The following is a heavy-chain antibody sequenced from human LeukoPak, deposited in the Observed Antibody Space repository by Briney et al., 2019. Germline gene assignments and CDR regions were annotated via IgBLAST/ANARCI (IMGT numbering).Heavy chain of an antibody. Sequence: PSETLSPTCTVSGGSISSYYWSWIRQPPGKGLEWIGYIYYSGSTNYNPSLKSRVTISVDTSKNQFSLKLSSVTAADTAVYYCARGSWELGVRRSLNAFDIWGQGTMVTVSS. CDR3: ARGSWELGVRRSLNAFDI. CDR1: GGSISSYY. V-gene: IGHV4-59*01. J-gene: IGHJ3*02. D-gene: IGHD1-26*01. CDR2: IYYSGST.